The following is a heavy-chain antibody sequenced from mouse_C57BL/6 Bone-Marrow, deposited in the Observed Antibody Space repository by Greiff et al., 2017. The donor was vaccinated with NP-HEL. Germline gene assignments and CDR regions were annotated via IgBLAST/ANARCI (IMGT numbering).Heavy chain of an antibody. CDR3: ARHYYGSSFLYYYAMDY. J-gene: IGHJ4*01. D-gene: IGHD1-1*01. Sequence: EVKRVESGGDLVKPGGSLKLSCAASGFTFSSYGMSWVRQTPDKRLEWVATISSGGSYTYYPDSVKGRFTISRDNAKNTLYLQMSSLKSEDTAMYYCARHYYGSSFLYYYAMDYWGQGTSVTVSS. CDR2: ISSGGSYT. V-gene: IGHV5-6*01. CDR1: GFTFSSYG.